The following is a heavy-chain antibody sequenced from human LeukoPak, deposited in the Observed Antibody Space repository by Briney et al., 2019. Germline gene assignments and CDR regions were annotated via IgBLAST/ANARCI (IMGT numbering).Heavy chain of an antibody. D-gene: IGHD6-13*01. CDR3: AKGAAAGKVDWFDP. CDR1: GFTFSNFA. CDR2: ITGYGAT. Sequence: GGSLRLSCAASGFTFSNFAMMWVRQAPGTGLQGVSTITGYGATFYADSVRGRFTIFRDTSMSTLFLQMNSLGAEDTAVYYCAKGAAAGKVDWFDPWGQGTLVTVSS. J-gene: IGHJ5*02. V-gene: IGHV3-23*01.